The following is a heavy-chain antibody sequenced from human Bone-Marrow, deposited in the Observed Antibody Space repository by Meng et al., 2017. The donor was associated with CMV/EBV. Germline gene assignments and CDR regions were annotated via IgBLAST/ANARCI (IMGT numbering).Heavy chain of an antibody. V-gene: IGHV3-11*01. Sequence: GESLKISCAASGFTFSDYYMSWIRQAPGKGLEWVSYISSSGSTIYYADSVKGRFTISRDNAKNTLYLQMNSLRAEDTAVYYCVRDAAKGAWDWGQGTLVTVSS. CDR1: GFTFSDYY. J-gene: IGHJ4*02. D-gene: IGHD4/OR15-4a*01. CDR3: VRDAAKGAWD. CDR2: ISSSGSTI.